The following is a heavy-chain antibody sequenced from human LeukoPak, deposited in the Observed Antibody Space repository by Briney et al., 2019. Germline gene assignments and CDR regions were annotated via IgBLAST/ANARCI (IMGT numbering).Heavy chain of an antibody. CDR1: GFNVSSNY. CDR3: AKYTSGWVNDY. D-gene: IGHD6-19*01. J-gene: IGHJ4*02. Sequence: GGSLRLSCAASGFNVSSNYMTWVRQAPGKGLQWVSTITASGTDTFYADSVKGRFTISRDNSKNTLSLQMNSLRAEDTALYYCAKYTSGWVNDYWGQGTLVTVSS. V-gene: IGHV3-23*01. CDR2: ITASGTDT.